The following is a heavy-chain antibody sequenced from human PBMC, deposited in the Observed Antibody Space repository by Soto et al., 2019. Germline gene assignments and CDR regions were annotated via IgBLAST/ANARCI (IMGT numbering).Heavy chain of an antibody. V-gene: IGHV3-30*18. D-gene: IGHD3-10*01. CDR2: ISYDGSNK. J-gene: IGHJ4*02. Sequence: QVQLVESGGGVVQPGRSLRLSCAASGFTFSSYGMHWVRQAPGKGLEWVAVISYDGSNKYYADSVKGRFTISRDNCKNTLYLQMNSLRAEDTAVYYCAKGAGRYYYGSGWGQGTLVTVSS. CDR3: AKGAGRYYYGSG. CDR1: GFTFSSYG.